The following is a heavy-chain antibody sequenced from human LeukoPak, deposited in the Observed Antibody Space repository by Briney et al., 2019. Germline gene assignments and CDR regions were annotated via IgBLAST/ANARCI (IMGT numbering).Heavy chain of an antibody. CDR3: ARDRVRSSGWLSSFDY. D-gene: IGHD6-19*01. CDR1: GFTFSSYA. J-gene: IGHJ4*02. Sequence: PGGSLRLSCAASGFTFSSYAMHWVRQAPGKGLEWVAVISYDGSNKYYADSVKGRFTISRDNSKNTLYLQMNSLRAEDTAVYYCARDRVRSSGWLSSFDYWGQGTLATVSS. CDR2: ISYDGSNK. V-gene: IGHV3-30-3*01.